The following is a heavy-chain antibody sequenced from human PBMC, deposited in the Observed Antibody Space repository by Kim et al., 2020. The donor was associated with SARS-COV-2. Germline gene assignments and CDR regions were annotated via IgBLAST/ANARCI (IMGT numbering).Heavy chain of an antibody. J-gene: IGHJ4*02. CDR3: ASGCSSTSCYDY. V-gene: IGHV4-34*01. Sequence: SETLSLTCAVYGGSFSGYYWSWIRQPPGKGLEWIGEINHSGSTNYNPSLKSRVTISVDTSKNQFSLKLSSVTAADTAVYYCASGCSSTSCYDYWGQGTLV. CDR2: INHSGST. CDR1: GGSFSGYY. D-gene: IGHD2-2*01.